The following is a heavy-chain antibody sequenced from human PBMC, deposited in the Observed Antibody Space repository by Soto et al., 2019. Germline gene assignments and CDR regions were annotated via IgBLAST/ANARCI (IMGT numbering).Heavy chain of an antibody. D-gene: IGHD1-26*01. CDR2: MFYTGTT. V-gene: IGHV4-39*07. CDR1: GGSISSGDYY. J-gene: IGHJ4*01. CDR3: ANLIVFHSSYYHDY. Sequence: SVTLSLTCSVSGGSISSGDYYWSWIRQPPGKGLEWIGYMFYTGTTYYNPSLKSRVTMLVDTSKNQFSLSLSSVTAADTAVYYCANLIVFHSSYYHDYWGHGTLVTVSS.